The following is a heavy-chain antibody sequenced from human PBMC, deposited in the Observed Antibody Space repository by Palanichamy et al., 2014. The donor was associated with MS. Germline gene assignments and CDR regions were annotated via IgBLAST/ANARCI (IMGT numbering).Heavy chain of an antibody. CDR1: GFTFNNYW. CDR3: VRERGWNFRGYYYGMDV. J-gene: IGHJ6*02. D-gene: IGHD2-15*01. Sequence: EVKLVESGGGSVQPGGSLRLSCVASGFTFNNYWMNWVRQTPEKGLEWVATIKQDGSETKYVDSVKGRFTISRDNAKNSVFLQMDSLRDEDTAIYYCVRERGWNFRGYYYGMDVWGQGTTVTVSS. CDR2: IKQDGSET. V-gene: IGHV3-7*03.